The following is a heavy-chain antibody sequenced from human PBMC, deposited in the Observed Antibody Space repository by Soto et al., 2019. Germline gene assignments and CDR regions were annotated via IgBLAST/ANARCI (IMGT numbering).Heavy chain of an antibody. D-gene: IGHD6-13*01. CDR3: ARGPYSSSWFDP. V-gene: IGHV1-18*01. CDR1: GYTFTSYG. J-gene: IGHJ5*02. Sequence: QVQLVQSGAEVKKPGASVKVSCKASGYTFTSYGINWVRQAPGKGLEWMGWISAHNGRTNYAQKFQGRVTMTTDTSTSTAYRELRSLRSDDTAVYYCARGPYSSSWFDPWGQGTLVTVSS. CDR2: ISAHNGRT.